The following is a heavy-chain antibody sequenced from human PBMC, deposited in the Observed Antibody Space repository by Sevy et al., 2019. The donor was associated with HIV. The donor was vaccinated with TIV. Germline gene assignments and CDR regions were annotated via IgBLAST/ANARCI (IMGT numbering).Heavy chain of an antibody. CDR1: GYTLTEFS. J-gene: IGHJ4*02. CDR2: FDPEDGER. D-gene: IGHD3-22*01. V-gene: IGHV1-24*01. Sequence: ASVKVSCKVPGYTLTEFSMHWVRQAPGKGLEWMGTFDPEDGERIYSQKFQVRFTMTEDTSTHTAYMELNSLGSEDTAVYYCATTKEYYDGSGYPFDSWGQRTLVTVSS. CDR3: ATTKEYYDGSGYPFDS.